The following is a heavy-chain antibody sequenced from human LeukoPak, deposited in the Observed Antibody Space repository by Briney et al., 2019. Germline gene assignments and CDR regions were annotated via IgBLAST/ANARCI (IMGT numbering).Heavy chain of an antibody. CDR2: INTSGGGT. CDR3: AREESGGYFDY. CDR1: GYTFTTRYY. V-gene: IGHV1-46*01. Sequence: ASVKVACKASGYTFTTRYYMHWVRQAPGQRLEWIGIINTSGGGTNYAQKFQGRVTMTRDTSTSTVYMELGGLTSEDTAVYYCAREESGGYFDYWGQGTLVTVSS. D-gene: IGHD2-8*02. J-gene: IGHJ4*02.